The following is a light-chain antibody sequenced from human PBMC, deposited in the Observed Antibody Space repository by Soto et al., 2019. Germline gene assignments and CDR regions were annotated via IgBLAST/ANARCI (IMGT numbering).Light chain of an antibody. CDR1: QGISSW. CDR3: QQANSFPRT. V-gene: IGKV1-12*01. Sequence: DIQMTQSPSSVSASVGDRGTITCRARQGISSWLAWYQQKPGKAPKLLLYAASSLQSGAPSRFSGSGSGPAFTLTITSLQPADFATYYCQQANSFPRTFGGWTTVDIK. CDR2: AAS. J-gene: IGKJ4*01.